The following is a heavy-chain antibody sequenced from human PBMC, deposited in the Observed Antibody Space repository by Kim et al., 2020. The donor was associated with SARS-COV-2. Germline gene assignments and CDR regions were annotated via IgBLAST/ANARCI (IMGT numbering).Heavy chain of an antibody. D-gene: IGHD3-10*01. J-gene: IGHJ4*02. V-gene: IGHV3-30*02. CDR3: AKGRPNMVRGTTVDY. Sequence: DSVKGRFTISRDNSKNTLYLQMNSLRAEDTAVYYCAKGRPNMVRGTTVDYWGQGTLVTVSS.